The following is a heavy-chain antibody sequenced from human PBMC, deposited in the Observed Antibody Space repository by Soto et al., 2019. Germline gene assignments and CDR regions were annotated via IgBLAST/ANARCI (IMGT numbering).Heavy chain of an antibody. CDR3: ARQRGGSYYYFDD. D-gene: IGHD1-26*01. CDR2: IYPGDSDT. CDR1: GYSFTSYW. Sequence: GESLKISCKGSGYSFTSYWIGWVRKMPGKGLEWMGIIYPGDSDTGYSPAFQGQVTISADKSISTAYLQGSSLKASATAMYYCARQRGGSYYYFDDWGQGTMVTVSS. V-gene: IGHV5-51*01. J-gene: IGHJ4*02.